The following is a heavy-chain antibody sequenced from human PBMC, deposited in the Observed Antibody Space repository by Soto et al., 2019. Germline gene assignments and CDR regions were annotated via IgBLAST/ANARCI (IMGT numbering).Heavy chain of an antibody. Sequence: GGSLRLSCAASGFTFSSYGMNWVRQAPGKGLEWVAVISYDGSNKYYADSVKGRFTISRDNSKNTLYLQMNSLRAEDTAVYYCAKDHGWFGEYYGMDVWGQGTTVTVSS. V-gene: IGHV3-30*18. CDR1: GFTFSSYG. D-gene: IGHD3-10*01. J-gene: IGHJ6*02. CDR3: AKDHGWFGEYYGMDV. CDR2: ISYDGSNK.